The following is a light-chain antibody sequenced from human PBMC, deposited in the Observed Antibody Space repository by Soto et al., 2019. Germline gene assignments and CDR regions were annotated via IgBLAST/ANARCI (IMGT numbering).Light chain of an antibody. CDR1: TSDVGTYDL. V-gene: IGLV2-23*02. CDR3: CSYAGISTFHVV. Sequence: QSVLTQPASVSGSPGQSITISCTGTTSDVGTYDLVSWYQQHPGKAPKLMIYEVTRRPSGVSNRFSGSKSGNTASLTISGLQAEDEGDYYCCSYAGISTFHVVFGGGTQLTVL. CDR2: EVT. J-gene: IGLJ2*01.